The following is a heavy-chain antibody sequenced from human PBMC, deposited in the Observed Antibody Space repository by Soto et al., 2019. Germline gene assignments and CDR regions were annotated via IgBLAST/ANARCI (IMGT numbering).Heavy chain of an antibody. CDR2: ASPDGTST. CDR3: TRHGSGDYFLFDP. CDR1: GFTFSSFW. J-gene: IGHJ5*02. V-gene: IGHV3-74*01. D-gene: IGHD4-17*01. Sequence: EVQLVESGGGLVQPGESLRLSCAASGFTFSSFWMHWVRQAPGKGLEWVSRASPDGTSTSYADSVKGRFTISRDNAKDTLFMQMNSLRAEDTAVYYCTRHGSGDYFLFDPWGQGTLVTVSS.